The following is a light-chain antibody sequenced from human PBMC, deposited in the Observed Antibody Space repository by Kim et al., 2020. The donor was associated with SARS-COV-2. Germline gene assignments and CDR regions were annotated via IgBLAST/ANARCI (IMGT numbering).Light chain of an antibody. V-gene: IGLV2-8*01. J-gene: IGLJ2*01. CDR1: SSDVDAYNS. CDR3: SSYAGTNNFV. CDR2: EVN. Sequence: QSVTISCAGISSDVDAYNSVSWYQQHPGKAPKLMIYEVNKRPSGVPVRFSGSKSGNTASLTVSGLQADDEADYYCSSYAGTNNFVFGGGTQLTVL.